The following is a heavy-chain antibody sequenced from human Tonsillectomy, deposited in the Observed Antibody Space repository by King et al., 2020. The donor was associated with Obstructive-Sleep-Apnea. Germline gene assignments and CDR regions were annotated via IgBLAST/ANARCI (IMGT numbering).Heavy chain of an antibody. CDR2: ISYDGSNK. CDR1: GFTFSSYG. J-gene: IGHJ6*02. D-gene: IGHD3-10*01. CDR3: AKDQGGSGSYTYYGMDV. V-gene: IGHV3-30*18. Sequence: VQLVESGGVVVQPGMSLRLSCAASGFTFSSYGMHWVRQAPGKGLEWGAVISYDGSNKYYADSVKGRFTISRDNSKNTLYLQMNSLRAEDTAVYYCAKDQGGSGSYTYYGMDVWGQGTTVTVSS.